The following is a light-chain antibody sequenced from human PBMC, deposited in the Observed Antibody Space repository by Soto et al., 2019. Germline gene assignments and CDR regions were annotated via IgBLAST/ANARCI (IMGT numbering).Light chain of an antibody. V-gene: IGKV1-17*01. CDR3: LRFESYPPT. CDR1: QGIRCD. Sequence: DIQMTQSPSSLSASVGDRVTITCRASQGIRCDFTWYQQNPGKAPRRLIYAASHLQSGVPSRFSGSGSGTECTLAITTLQPEEVATDDCLRFESYPPTFGQGTKLEIK. CDR2: AAS. J-gene: IGKJ2*01.